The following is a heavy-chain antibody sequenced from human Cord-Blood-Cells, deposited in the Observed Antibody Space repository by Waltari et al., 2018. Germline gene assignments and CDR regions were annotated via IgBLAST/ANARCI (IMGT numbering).Heavy chain of an antibody. J-gene: IGHJ3*02. CDR2: FGAEDGET. CDR3: ATSPREYSSSYDAFDI. D-gene: IGHD6-6*01. CDR1: GYTLTELS. V-gene: IGHV1-24*01. Sequence: QVQLVQSGAEVKKPGASVKVSCKVSGYTLTELSMHWVRQAPGKGLEWMGGFGAEDGETIYSQNFQGRVTMTEDTSTDTAYMELSSLRSEDTAVYYCATSPREYSSSYDAFDIWGQGTMVTVSS.